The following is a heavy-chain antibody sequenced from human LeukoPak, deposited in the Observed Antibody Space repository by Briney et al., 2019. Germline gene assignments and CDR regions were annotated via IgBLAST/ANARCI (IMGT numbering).Heavy chain of an antibody. Sequence: GASVKVSCKASGYTFTSYAMHWVRQAPGQRLEWMGWINAGNGNTKYSQKFQGRVTITRDTSASTAYMELSSMRSEDTAVYYCARGVLVVVPAAIVVVDSWGQGALVSVSS. CDR3: ARGVLVVVPAAIVVVDS. CDR2: INAGNGNT. V-gene: IGHV1-3*01. CDR1: GYTFTSYA. D-gene: IGHD2-2*02. J-gene: IGHJ4*02.